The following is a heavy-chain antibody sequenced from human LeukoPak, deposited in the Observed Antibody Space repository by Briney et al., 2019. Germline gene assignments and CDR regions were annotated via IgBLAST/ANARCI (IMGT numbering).Heavy chain of an antibody. J-gene: IGHJ4*02. CDR2: ISGSGDST. D-gene: IGHD2-2*01. CDR1: GFTFSSYA. CDR3: AKDRYCSSTRCYGDFDY. Sequence: GGSLRLSCAASGFTFSSYAMGWVRQTPGKGLEWVSVISGSGDSTYYVDSVKGRFTISRDNSKNTLYLQMNSLRAEDTAVYYCAKDRYCSSTRCYGDFDYWGQGAQVTVSS. V-gene: IGHV3-23*01.